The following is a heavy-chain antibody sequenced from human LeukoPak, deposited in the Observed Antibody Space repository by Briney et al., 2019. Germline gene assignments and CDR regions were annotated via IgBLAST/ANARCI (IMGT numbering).Heavy chain of an antibody. CDR2: ISGSGGST. D-gene: IGHD2-2*02. CDR3: AREVGGYCSSTSCYIEKPLDY. J-gene: IGHJ4*02. V-gene: IGHV3-23*01. Sequence: GGSLRLSCAASGFTFSSYAMSWVRQAPGKGLEWVSAISGSGGSTYYADSVKGRFTISRDNAKNSLYLQMNSLRAEDTAVYYCAREVGGYCSSTSCYIEKPLDYWGQGTLVTVSS. CDR1: GFTFSSYA.